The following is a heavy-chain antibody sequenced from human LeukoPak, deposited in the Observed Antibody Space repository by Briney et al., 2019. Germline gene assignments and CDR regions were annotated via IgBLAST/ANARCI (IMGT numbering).Heavy chain of an antibody. Sequence: GGSLRLSCAASGFTFSSYNMNWVRQAPGKGLEWVSSISTASDYIYYADSLKGRFTISRDNAKNSLYLQMNSLRAEDTAVYYCARVGGADYYDSSGYLDYWGQGTLVTVSS. CDR2: ISTASDYI. CDR1: GFTFSSYN. V-gene: IGHV3-21*01. J-gene: IGHJ4*02. CDR3: ARVGGADYYDSSGYLDY. D-gene: IGHD3-22*01.